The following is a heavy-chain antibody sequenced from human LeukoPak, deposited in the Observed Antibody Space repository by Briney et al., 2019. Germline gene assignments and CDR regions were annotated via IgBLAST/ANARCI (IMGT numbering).Heavy chain of an antibody. Sequence: SETLSLTCAVSGGSISSGGYSWSWIRQPPGKGLEWIGYIYHSGSTYYNSSLKSRVTISVDRSKNQFSLKLSSVTAADTAVYYCARSLGRNYFDYWGQGTLVTVSS. D-gene: IGHD3-16*01. CDR2: IYHSGST. J-gene: IGHJ4*02. CDR1: GGSISSGGYS. V-gene: IGHV4-30-2*01. CDR3: ARSLGRNYFDY.